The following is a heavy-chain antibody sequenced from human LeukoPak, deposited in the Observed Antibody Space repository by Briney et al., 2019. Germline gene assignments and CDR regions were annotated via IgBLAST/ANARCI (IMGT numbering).Heavy chain of an antibody. D-gene: IGHD3-3*01. J-gene: IGHJ4*02. CDR2: ISGSGGST. CDR1: GFTFSSYA. CDR3: AKDVHYDFWSGYYSFDY. Sequence: GGSLRLSCAASGFTFSSYAMSWVRQAPGKGLEWVSAISGSGGSTYYADSVKGRFTISRDNSKNTLYLQMNSLRAEDTAVYYCAKDVHYDFWSGYYSFDYWGQGTLVTVSS. V-gene: IGHV3-23*01.